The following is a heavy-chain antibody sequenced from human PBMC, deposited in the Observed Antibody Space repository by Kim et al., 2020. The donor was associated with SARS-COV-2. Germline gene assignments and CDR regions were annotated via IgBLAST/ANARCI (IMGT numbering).Heavy chain of an antibody. J-gene: IGHJ6*02. V-gene: IGHV4-39*01. CDR1: GGSISSSSYY. CDR3: ARQFSARGWYEDYYGMDV. CDR2: IYYSGST. D-gene: IGHD6-19*01. Sequence: SETLSLTCTVSGGSISSSSYYWGWIRQPPGKGLEWIGSIYYSGSTYYNPSLKSRVTISVDTSKNQFSLKLSSVTAADTAVYYCARQFSARGWYEDYYGMDVWGQGTTVTVSS.